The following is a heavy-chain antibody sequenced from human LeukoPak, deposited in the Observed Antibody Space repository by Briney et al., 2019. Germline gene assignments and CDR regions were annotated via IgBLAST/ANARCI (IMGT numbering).Heavy chain of an antibody. CDR2: ISYNSDTI. J-gene: IGHJ2*01. D-gene: IGHD2-21*02. V-gene: IGHV3-9*01. CDR3: AKDYCGGDCYSGWYFDL. CDR1: GFTFDDYA. Sequence: GRSLRLSCAASGFTFDDYAMHWVRQAPGKGLEWVSGISYNSDTIAYADSVKGRFTISRDNAKNSLYLQMDSLRAEDTALYYCAKDYCGGDCYSGWYFDLWGRGTLVTVSS.